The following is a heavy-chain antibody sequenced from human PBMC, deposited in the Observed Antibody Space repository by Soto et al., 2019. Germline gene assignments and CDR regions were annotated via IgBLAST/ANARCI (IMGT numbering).Heavy chain of an antibody. J-gene: IGHJ5*02. D-gene: IGHD2-2*01. CDR3: ARTYCSSTSCYGSGWFDP. CDR1: GYSFTSYW. V-gene: IGHV5-51*01. Sequence: GESLKISCKGSGYSFTSYWIGWVRQMPGKGLEWMGIIYPGDSDTRYSPSFQGQVTISADKSISTAYLQWSSLKASDTAMYYCARTYCSSTSCYGSGWFDPWGQGTLGTVAS. CDR2: IYPGDSDT.